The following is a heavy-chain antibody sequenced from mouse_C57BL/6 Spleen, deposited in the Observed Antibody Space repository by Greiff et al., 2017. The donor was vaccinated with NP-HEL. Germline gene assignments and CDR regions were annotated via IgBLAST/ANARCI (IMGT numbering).Heavy chain of an antibody. J-gene: IGHJ4*01. D-gene: IGHD2-3*01. CDR1: GFTFSSYG. Sequence: EVQRVESGGDLVKPGGSLKLSCAASGFTFSSYGMSWVRQTPDKRLEWVATISSGGSYTYYPDSVKGRFTISRDNAKNTLYLQMSSLKSEDTAMYYCARQDGYYDAMDYWGQGTSVTVSS. CDR2: ISSGGSYT. CDR3: ARQDGYYDAMDY. V-gene: IGHV5-6*01.